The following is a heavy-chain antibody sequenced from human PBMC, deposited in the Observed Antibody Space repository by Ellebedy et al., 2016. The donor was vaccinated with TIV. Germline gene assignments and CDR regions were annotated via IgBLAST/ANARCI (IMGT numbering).Heavy chain of an antibody. CDR3: ARLGGLGPDV. D-gene: IGHD6-25*01. CDR2: IKPTSSST. Sequence: AASVKVSCKASGYSFTSYYIHWVRQAPGQGLEWMGRIKPTSSSTNYAQKFQGRVFMNRDTSTSTVYMELSGLRSEDTAVYYCARLGGLGPDVWGQGTTVTVSS. CDR1: GYSFTSYY. V-gene: IGHV1-46*01. J-gene: IGHJ6*02.